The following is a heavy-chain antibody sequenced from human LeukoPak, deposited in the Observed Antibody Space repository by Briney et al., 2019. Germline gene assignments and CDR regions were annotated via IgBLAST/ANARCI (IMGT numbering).Heavy chain of an antibody. V-gene: IGHV4-61*10. Sequence: PSETLSLTCTVSGGSISSGSYCWSWIRQPAGKGLEWIGHIYYSGSTSYNPSLKSRVTISVDMSKNQFSLKLSSVTAADTAVYYCARGGNCSGGSCYSDRGWFDPWGQGTLVTVSS. J-gene: IGHJ5*02. CDR3: ARGGNCSGGSCYSDRGWFDP. CDR2: IYYSGST. D-gene: IGHD2-15*01. CDR1: GGSISSGSYC.